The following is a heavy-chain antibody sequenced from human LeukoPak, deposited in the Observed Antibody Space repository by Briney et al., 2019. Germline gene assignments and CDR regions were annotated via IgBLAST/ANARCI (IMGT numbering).Heavy chain of an antibody. CDR1: GFTFISYC. J-gene: IGHJ5*02. V-gene: IGHV3-30*18. CDR2: ISYDGSNK. Sequence: GRSLRLSYAACGFTFISYCLHWVRQAPGKGLEWVAVISYDGSNKYYADSVKGRFTISRDNSKNTLYLQMNSLRAEDTAVYYCAKYYEGGTIAVAPCSCAWGPGTLVTVSS. D-gene: IGHD6-19*01. CDR3: AKYYEGGTIAVAPCSCA.